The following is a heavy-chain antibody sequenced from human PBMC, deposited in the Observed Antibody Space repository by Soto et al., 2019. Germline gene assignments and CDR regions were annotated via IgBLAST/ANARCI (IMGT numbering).Heavy chain of an antibody. CDR2: MSYDGDNK. V-gene: IGHV3-30-3*01. D-gene: IGHD1-1*01. CDR1: GCPFSFYS. Sequence: SLLLSCASSGCPFSFYSMHWVRQAPGKGLEWVAVMSYDGDNKYYADSVQGRFTISRDNSKNTLYLQMNSLSAEDTAVYYCARDFEITKTYQYDAMNGWRPGKMVTVSS. CDR3: ARDFEITKTYQYDAMNG. J-gene: IGHJ3*01.